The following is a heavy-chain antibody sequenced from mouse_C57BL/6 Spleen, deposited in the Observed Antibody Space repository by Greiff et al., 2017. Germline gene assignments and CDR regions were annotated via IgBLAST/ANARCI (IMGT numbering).Heavy chain of an antibody. CDR3: TRRGIYYCSSYGDYAMDY. CDR1: GYTFTDYE. V-gene: IGHV1-15*01. D-gene: IGHD1-1*01. Sequence: VQLQQSGAELVRPGASVTLSCKASGYTFTDYEMHWVKQTPVHGLEWIGAIDPETGGTAYNQKFKGKAILTADKSSSTAYMELRSLTSEDSAVYYCTRRGIYYCSSYGDYAMDYWGQGTSVTVSS. J-gene: IGHJ4*01. CDR2: IDPETGGT.